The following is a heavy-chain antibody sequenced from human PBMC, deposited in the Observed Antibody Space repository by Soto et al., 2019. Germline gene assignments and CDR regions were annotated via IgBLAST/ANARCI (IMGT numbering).Heavy chain of an antibody. CDR1: GFTFSSYA. V-gene: IGHV3-30-3*01. CDR2: ISYDGSNK. D-gene: IGHD1-1*01. Sequence: GGSLRLSCAASGFTFSSYAMHWVRQAPGKGLEWVAVISYDGSNKYYADSVKGRFTISRDNSKNTLYLQMNSLRAEDTAVYYCVSGTAVEFDYWGQGTLVTVSS. J-gene: IGHJ4*02. CDR3: VSGTAVEFDY.